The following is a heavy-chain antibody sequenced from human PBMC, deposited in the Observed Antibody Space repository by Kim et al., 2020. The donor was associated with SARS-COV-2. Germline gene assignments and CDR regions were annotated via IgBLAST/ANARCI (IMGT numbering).Heavy chain of an antibody. CDR3: ARSLVGVDSYYYYYGMDV. CDR2: ISSSSSYT. V-gene: IGHV3-11*03. Sequence: GGSLRLSCAASGFTFSDYYMSWIRQAPGKGLEWVSYISSSSSYTNYADSVKGRFTISRDNAKNSLYLQMNSLRAEDTAVYYCARSLVGVDSYYYYYGMDVWGQGTTVTVSS. D-gene: IGHD3-10*01. J-gene: IGHJ6*02. CDR1: GFTFSDYY.